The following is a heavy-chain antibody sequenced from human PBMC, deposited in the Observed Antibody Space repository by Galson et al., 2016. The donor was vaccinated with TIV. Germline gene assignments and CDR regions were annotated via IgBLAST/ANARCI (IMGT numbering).Heavy chain of an antibody. J-gene: IGHJ6*02. CDR2: IRSSSSYK. CDR1: GFTFSSYT. CDR3: ARDIFPYYGMDV. Sequence: SLRLSCAASGFTFSSYTMTWVRQAPGKGLEWVSSIRSSSSYKSYADSVKGRFTISRGNAKNSLYLQMNSLRAEDTAVYYCARDIFPYYGMDVWGQGTTVTVSS. V-gene: IGHV3-21*01. D-gene: IGHD2-21*01.